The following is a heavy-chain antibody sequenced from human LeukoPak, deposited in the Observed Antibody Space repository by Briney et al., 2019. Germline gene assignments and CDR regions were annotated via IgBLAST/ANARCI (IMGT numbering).Heavy chain of an antibody. CDR2: IYTGGST. CDR1: GFTVSSNY. V-gene: IGHV3-53*01. Sequence: GGSLRLSCAASGFTVSSNYMGWVRQAPGKGLEWVSVIYTGGSTYYADSVKGRFTISRDNSKNTLYLQMNSLRAEDTAVYYCARDMSGYNYGADYWGQGTLVTVSS. CDR3: ARDMSGYNYGADY. J-gene: IGHJ4*02. D-gene: IGHD5-18*01.